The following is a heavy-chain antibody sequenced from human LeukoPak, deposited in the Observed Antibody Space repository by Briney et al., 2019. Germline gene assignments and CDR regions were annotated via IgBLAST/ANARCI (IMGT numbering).Heavy chain of an antibody. Sequence: SETLSLTCTVSGGSISSYYWSWIRQPAGKGLEWIGRIYTSGSTNYNPSLKSRVTISVDRSKNQFSLKLSSVTAADTAVYYCARDIVVVNGRYFQHWGQGTLVTVSS. CDR1: GGSISSYY. CDR3: ARDIVVVNGRYFQH. D-gene: IGHD2-2*01. CDR2: IYTSGST. V-gene: IGHV4-4*07. J-gene: IGHJ1*01.